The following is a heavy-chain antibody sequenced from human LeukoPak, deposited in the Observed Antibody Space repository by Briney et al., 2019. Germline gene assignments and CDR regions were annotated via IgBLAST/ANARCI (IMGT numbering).Heavy chain of an antibody. V-gene: IGHV4-39*07. J-gene: IGHJ4*02. D-gene: IGHD5-24*01. Sequence: SETLSLTCTVSSGSISTSNYYWGWVRQPPGKALEWIGNIFYSGSTYYSPSLKSRVTISLDTSRNQFSLKLNSVTAADTAVYYCAGAERWLQLLDYWGQGTLVTVSS. CDR1: SGSISTSNYY. CDR3: AGAERWLQLLDY. CDR2: IFYSGST.